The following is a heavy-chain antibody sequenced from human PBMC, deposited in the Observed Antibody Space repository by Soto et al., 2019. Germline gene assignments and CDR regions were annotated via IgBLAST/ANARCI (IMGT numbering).Heavy chain of an antibody. D-gene: IGHD3-3*01. J-gene: IGHJ5*02. CDR2: IYYSGST. CDR3: ARGITIFGVTFDP. Sequence: VQLQESGPGLVKPSETLSLTCTVSGGSVSSGSYHWGWIRQPPGKVLEWIGYIYYSGSTNYNPSLKSRVTISVDTSKIHFSLKLSSVTAADTAVYYCARGITIFGVTFDPWGQGTLVTVSS. CDR1: GGSVSSGSYH. V-gene: IGHV4-61*03.